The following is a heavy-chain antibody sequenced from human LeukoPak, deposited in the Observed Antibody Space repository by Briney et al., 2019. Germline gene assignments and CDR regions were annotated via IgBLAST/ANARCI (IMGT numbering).Heavy chain of an antibody. D-gene: IGHD3-3*01. CDR3: AKDHIWSGIAIYGVTED. V-gene: IGHV3-23*01. CDR1: GFTFSHYT. CDR2: ISGSGATT. Sequence: PGGSLRLSCAASGFTFSHYTLSWVRQAPGKGLEWVSLISGSGATTYYAESVKGRFTISRDNSKNTLYLQMTSLGAEDTAVYYCAKDHIWSGIAIYGVTEDWGQGTLVTASS. J-gene: IGHJ4*02.